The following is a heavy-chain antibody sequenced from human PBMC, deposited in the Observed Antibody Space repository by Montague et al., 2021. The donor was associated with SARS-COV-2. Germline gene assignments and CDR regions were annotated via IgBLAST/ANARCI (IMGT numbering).Heavy chain of an antibody. CDR1: GFTFSAYA. CDR2: ITGGGVT. J-gene: IGHJ4*02. V-gene: IGHV3-23*01. Sequence: SLRLSCAVSGFTFSAYAMSWVRQAPGKGLEWVSGITGGGVTFYGDSVKGRFTISRDISKNTLYLQINSLRAEDTAVYYYVKDNTLTGINYSENWGQGTLVSVSS. D-gene: IGHD2-21*02. CDR3: VKDNTLTGINYSEN.